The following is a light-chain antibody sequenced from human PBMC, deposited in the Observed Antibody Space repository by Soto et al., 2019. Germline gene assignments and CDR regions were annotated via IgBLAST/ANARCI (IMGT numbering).Light chain of an antibody. CDR1: SSDVGAYNY. Sequence: QSALTQPPSASGSPGQSVTISCTGTSSDVGAYNYVSWYQQHPGKAPKLIIYEVNKRPSGVPDRFSGSKSGNTASLTVSGLQAEDEADYYCSSYAGSGVFGGGTKLTVL. J-gene: IGLJ3*02. CDR3: SSYAGSGV. CDR2: EVN. V-gene: IGLV2-8*01.